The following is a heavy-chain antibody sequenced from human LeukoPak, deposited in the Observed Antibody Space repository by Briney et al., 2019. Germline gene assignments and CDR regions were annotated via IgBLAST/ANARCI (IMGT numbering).Heavy chain of an antibody. J-gene: IGHJ4*02. CDR2: TYYRSKWYY. D-gene: IGHD4-23*01. Sequence: SQTLSLTCAISGGRVSSYDAAWNWIRQSPSRGLEWLGRTYYRSKWYYDYAVSVKSRITINPDTSKNQFSLQLNSVTPDDTAVFYCAREPSGHSGSFDSWGQGTLVTVSS. V-gene: IGHV6-1*01. CDR1: GGRVSSYDAA. CDR3: AREPSGHSGSFDS.